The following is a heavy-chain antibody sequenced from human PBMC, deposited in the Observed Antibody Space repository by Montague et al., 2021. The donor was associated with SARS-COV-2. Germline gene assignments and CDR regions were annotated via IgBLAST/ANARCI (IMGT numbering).Heavy chain of an antibody. Sequence: TLSLTCSVSGGSISSDDSYWTWIRQHPGKGLEWIGYISYSGXTSYXXXXKXRLTISADTSNNQFSLKLTSMTAADMAVYYCARMYVPANGTSAAYYSGYWGQGTLVTVSS. J-gene: IGHJ4*02. CDR3: ARMYVPANGTSAAYYSGY. D-gene: IGHD6-13*01. CDR1: GGSISSDDSY. V-gene: IGHV4-31*03. CDR2: ISYSGXT.